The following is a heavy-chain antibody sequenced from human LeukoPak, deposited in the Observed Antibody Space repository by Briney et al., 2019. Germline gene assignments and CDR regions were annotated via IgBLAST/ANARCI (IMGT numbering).Heavy chain of an antibody. J-gene: IGHJ4*02. CDR3: AKDLGQGPIVVVPAAIFHY. V-gene: IGHV3-30*02. Sequence: GGTLRLSCAASGFTFSSYGMHWVRQAPGKGLEWVAFIRYDGSNKYYADSVKGRFTISRDNSKNTLYLQMNSLRAEDTAVYYCAKDLGQGPIVVVPAAIFHYWGQGTLVTVSS. D-gene: IGHD2-2*01. CDR1: GFTFSSYG. CDR2: IRYDGSNK.